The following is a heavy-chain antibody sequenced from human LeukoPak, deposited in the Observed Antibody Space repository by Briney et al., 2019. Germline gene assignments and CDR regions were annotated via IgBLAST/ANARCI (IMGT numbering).Heavy chain of an antibody. CDR3: ARPGSDRARGWGYFDS. J-gene: IGHJ4*02. V-gene: IGHV1-18*01. CDR2: VSGIDGNT. Sequence: ASVKVSGKASGYKFTDNGVNWVRQAPGQGLEWMGWVSGIDGNTKYARNLQGRVTMTRDTSTSKAFMELRSLTSDDTAIYYCARPGSDRARGWGYFDSWGKGTLVTVSS. D-gene: IGHD3-10*01. CDR1: GYKFTDNG.